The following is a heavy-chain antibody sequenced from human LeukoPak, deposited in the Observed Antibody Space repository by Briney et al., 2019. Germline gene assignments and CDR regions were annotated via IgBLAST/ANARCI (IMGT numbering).Heavy chain of an antibody. Sequence: SETLSLTCAVYGDSFSGYYWSWIRQPPEKGLEWIGEINHSGSTNYNPSLKSRVTISVDTSKNQFSLKLSSVTAADTAVYYCARGGYSYGYAYNWFDPWGQGTLVTVSS. CDR1: GDSFSGYY. CDR3: ARGGYSYGYAYNWFDP. CDR2: INHSGST. V-gene: IGHV4-34*01. J-gene: IGHJ5*02. D-gene: IGHD5-18*01.